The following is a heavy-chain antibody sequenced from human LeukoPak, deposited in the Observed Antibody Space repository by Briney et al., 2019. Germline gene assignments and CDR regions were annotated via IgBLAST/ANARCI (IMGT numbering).Heavy chain of an antibody. CDR1: GFTFSNYG. Sequence: PGGSLRLSCAASGFTFSNYGVHWVRQAPGKGLEWLTIIWFDGTNKYYADSVKGRFTISRDNSKNTLYLQMNSLRDEDTAVYYCAKDRQLPKEPIDYWGQGTLVTVSS. D-gene: IGHD1-14*01. V-gene: IGHV3-33*06. J-gene: IGHJ4*02. CDR2: IWFDGTNK. CDR3: AKDRQLPKEPIDY.